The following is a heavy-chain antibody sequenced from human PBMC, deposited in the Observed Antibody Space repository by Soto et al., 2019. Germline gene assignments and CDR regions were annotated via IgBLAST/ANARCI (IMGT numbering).Heavy chain of an antibody. V-gene: IGHV3-74*01. Sequence: GGSLRLSCAASGFTFSSYWMHWVRQAPGKGLVWVSRISSDGSSTSYADSVKGRFTISRDNAKNTLYLQMNSLRAEDTAVYYCARVKIVVVPAARYGMDVWGQGTTVTVSS. D-gene: IGHD2-2*01. CDR1: GFTFSSYW. CDR2: ISSDGSST. J-gene: IGHJ6*02. CDR3: ARVKIVVVPAARYGMDV.